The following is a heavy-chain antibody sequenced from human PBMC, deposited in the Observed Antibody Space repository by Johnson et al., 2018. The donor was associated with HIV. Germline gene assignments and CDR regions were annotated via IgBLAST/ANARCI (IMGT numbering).Heavy chain of an antibody. CDR1: GFTFSSYW. Sequence: VQLVESGGGLVQPGGSLRLSCAASGFTFSSYWMSWVRQAPGKGLEWVANIKQDGSEKYYVDSVKGRFTISRDNAKNSLYLQMNSLIAEDTAVYYCASANYDDQDAFDIWGQGTMVTVSS. D-gene: IGHD3-22*01. CDR3: ASANYDDQDAFDI. J-gene: IGHJ3*02. V-gene: IGHV3-7*01. CDR2: IKQDGSEK.